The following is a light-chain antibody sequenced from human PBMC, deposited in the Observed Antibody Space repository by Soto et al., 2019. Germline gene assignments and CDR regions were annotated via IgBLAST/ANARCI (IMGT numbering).Light chain of an antibody. J-gene: IGKJ5*01. CDR2: DAS. V-gene: IGKV3-11*01. CDR1: QSVSSY. CDR3: QQRSSWPIT. Sequence: EIVLTQSPATLSLSPGERATLSCRASQSVSSYLAWYQQKPGQAPRLLIYDASNRATGTPTRFSGSGSGTDFSLTISSLEHEDFAVYYCQQRSSWPITFGQGTRLEIK.